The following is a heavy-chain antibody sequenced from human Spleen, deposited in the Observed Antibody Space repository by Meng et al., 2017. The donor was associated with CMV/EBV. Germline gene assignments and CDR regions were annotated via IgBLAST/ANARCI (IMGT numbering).Heavy chain of an antibody. V-gene: IGHV1-18*01. CDR1: GYTFTTYD. J-gene: IGHJ4*02. Sequence: ASVKVSCKASGYTFTTYDITWVRQAPGQGLEWMGWISAYNGNTNYAQKLQDRVTMTTDTSTSTAYMELRSLRSGDTAVYYCARDLTMRWKLLGYWGQGTLVTVSS. CDR2: ISAYNGNT. CDR3: ARDLTMRWKLLGY. D-gene: IGHD1-26*01.